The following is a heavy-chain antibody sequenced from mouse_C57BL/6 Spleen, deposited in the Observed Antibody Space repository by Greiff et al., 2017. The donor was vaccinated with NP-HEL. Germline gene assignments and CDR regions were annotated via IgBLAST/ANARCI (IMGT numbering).Heavy chain of an antibody. J-gene: IGHJ3*01. D-gene: IGHD1-1*01. CDR1: GYTFTDYN. V-gene: IGHV1-18*01. CDR3: ARGDYYGSSFPLAY. CDR2: INPNNGGT. Sequence: VQLQQSGPELVKPGASVKIPCKASGYTFTDYNMDWVKQSHGKSLEWIGDINPNNGGTIYNQKFKGKATLTVDKSSSTAYMELRSLTSEDTAVYYCARGDYYGSSFPLAYWGQGTLVTVSA.